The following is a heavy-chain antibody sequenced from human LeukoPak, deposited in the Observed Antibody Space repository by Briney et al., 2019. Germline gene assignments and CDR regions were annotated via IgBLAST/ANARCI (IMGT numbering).Heavy chain of an antibody. Sequence: SETLSLTCAVSGYSISSGYYWGWIRQPPGKGLEWIGSIYHSGSTYYNPFLKSRVTISVDTSKNQFSLKLSSVTAADTAVYYCARHLADSSGYSWFDPWGQGTLVTVSS. J-gene: IGHJ5*02. V-gene: IGHV4-38-2*01. CDR2: IYHSGST. D-gene: IGHD3-22*01. CDR3: ARHLADSSGYSWFDP. CDR1: GYSISSGYY.